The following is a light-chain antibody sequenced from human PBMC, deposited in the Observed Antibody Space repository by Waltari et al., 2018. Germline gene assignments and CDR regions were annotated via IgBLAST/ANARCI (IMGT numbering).Light chain of an antibody. CDR3: LQYGTSPFT. CDR2: GAS. CDR1: QRVSSSY. V-gene: IGKV3-20*01. Sequence: EIVLTQSPGTLSLSPGDRATISCRASQRVSSSYLAWYQQKPGRAPRLLIYGASSRATGIPDRFSDSGSGTDFTLTISRLEPEDFAVYYCLQYGTSPFTFGQGTKLEIK. J-gene: IGKJ2*01.